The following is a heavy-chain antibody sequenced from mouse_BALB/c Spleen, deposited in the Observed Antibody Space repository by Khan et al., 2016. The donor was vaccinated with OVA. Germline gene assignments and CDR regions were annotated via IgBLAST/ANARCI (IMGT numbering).Heavy chain of an antibody. V-gene: IGHV5-6*01. J-gene: IGHJ3*01. CDR3: ARLAYYYNSEGFAY. D-gene: IGHD1-1*01. CDR2: ISSGGHYT. CDR1: GFTFSTYG. Sequence: EVELVESGGDLVKPGGSLELSCAASGFTFSTYGMSWVRQTPDMRLEWVATISSGGHYTYYPDSVKGRFTISRDNAKNTLYLHMSSLKSEDTAIXYSARLAYYYNSEGFAYWGQGTLVTVSA.